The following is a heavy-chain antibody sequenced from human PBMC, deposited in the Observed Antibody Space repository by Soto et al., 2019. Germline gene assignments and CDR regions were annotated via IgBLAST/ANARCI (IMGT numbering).Heavy chain of an antibody. CDR2: IYYSGST. J-gene: IGHJ6*02. CDR1: GGSISSGDYY. CDR3: AIGGVAGIYYGMDV. D-gene: IGHD6-19*01. Sequence: SETLSLTCTVSGGSISSGDYYWSWIRQPPGKGLEWIGYIYYSGSTYYNPSLKSRVTISVDTSKNQFSLKLSSVTAADTAVYYCAIGGVAGIYYGMDVWGQGTTVTVSS. V-gene: IGHV4-30-4*01.